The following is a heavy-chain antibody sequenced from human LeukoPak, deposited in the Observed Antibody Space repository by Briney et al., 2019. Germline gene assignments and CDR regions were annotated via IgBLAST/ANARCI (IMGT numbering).Heavy chain of an antibody. CDR2: IDNDGGST. Sequence: GGSLRLSCAASGFTFSSYGMHWVRQAPGKGLVWVSRIDNDGGSTTYADSVKGRFTISRDNAKNTLYLQMNSVRAEDTAVYYCARSSFPYYFDYWGQGTLVTVSS. V-gene: IGHV3-74*01. CDR1: GFTFSSYG. D-gene: IGHD3-16*01. CDR3: ARSSFPYYFDY. J-gene: IGHJ4*02.